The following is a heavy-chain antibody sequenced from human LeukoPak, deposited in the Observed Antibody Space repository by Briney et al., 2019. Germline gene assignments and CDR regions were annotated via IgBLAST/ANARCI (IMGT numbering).Heavy chain of an antibody. CDR2: INSDGSST. CDR3: ARDREWLATFDY. D-gene: IGHD6-19*01. V-gene: IGHV3-74*01. J-gene: IGHJ4*02. CDR1: GFTFSSYW. Sequence: GESLRLSCAASGFTFSSYWMHWVRQAPGKGLVWVSRINSDGSSTSYADSVKGRFTISRDNAKNTLYLQMNSLRAEDTAVYYCARDREWLATFDYWGQGTLVTVSS.